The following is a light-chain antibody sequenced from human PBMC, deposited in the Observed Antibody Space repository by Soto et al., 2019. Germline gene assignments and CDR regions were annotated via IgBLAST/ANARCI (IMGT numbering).Light chain of an antibody. Sequence: DIQMTQSPSTLSASVGDRVTITCRASQSISSWLAWYQQKPGKAPKLLIYDASSLESGVPSRFSGSGSGTEFTLTISSLQPYDFATYYCEQYNSYSLTFGGGTKVEIK. CDR1: QSISSW. CDR2: DAS. J-gene: IGKJ4*01. V-gene: IGKV1-5*01. CDR3: EQYNSYSLT.